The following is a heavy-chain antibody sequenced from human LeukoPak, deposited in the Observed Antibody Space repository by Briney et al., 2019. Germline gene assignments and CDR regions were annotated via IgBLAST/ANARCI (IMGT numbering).Heavy chain of an antibody. CDR1: GGSFSGYY. Sequence: SETLSLTCAVYGGSFSGYYWSWIRQPPGKGLEWIGEINHSGSTNYNPSLKSRVTISVDTSKNQFSLKLSSVTAADTAVYYCARGGGVSSDGSLDYWGQGTLVTVSS. CDR2: INHSGST. J-gene: IGHJ4*02. CDR3: ARGGGVSSDGSLDY. D-gene: IGHD2-15*01. V-gene: IGHV4-34*01.